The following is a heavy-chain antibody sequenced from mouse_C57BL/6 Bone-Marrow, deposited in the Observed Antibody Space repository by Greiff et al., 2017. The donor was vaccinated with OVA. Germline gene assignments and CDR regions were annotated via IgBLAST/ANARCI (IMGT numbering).Heavy chain of an antibody. CDR2: ISYDGSN. Sequence: EVKLLESGPGLVKPSQSLSLTCSVTGYSITSGYYWNWIRQFPGNKLEWMGYISYDGSNNYNPSLKNRISLTRDTSKNQFFLKLNSVTTEDTATYYCARARRYRYFDVWGTGTTVTVSS. CDR1: GYSITSGYY. D-gene: IGHD1-1*01. CDR3: ARARRYRYFDV. J-gene: IGHJ1*03. V-gene: IGHV3-6*01.